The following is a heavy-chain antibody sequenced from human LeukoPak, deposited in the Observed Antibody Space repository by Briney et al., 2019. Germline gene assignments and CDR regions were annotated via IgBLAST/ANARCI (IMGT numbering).Heavy chain of an antibody. CDR2: ISSSSSYI. CDR3: ARGGSGADY. D-gene: IGHD6-19*01. V-gene: IGHV3-21*01. Sequence: GGSLRLSCAASGFTVSSNYMSWVRQAPGKGLEGVSSISSSSSYIYYADSVKCRFTISRDNAKNLLYLQMNSLRAEDTAVYYCARGGSGADYWGQGTMVTVSS. CDR1: GFTVSSNY. J-gene: IGHJ4*02.